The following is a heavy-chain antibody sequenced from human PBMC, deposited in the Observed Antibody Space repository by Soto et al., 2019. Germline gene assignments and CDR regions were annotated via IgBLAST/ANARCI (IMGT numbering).Heavy chain of an antibody. D-gene: IGHD3-3*01. J-gene: IGHJ5*01. CDR3: AHSLWRGYKAWFDS. CDR2: IYWDDDK. Sequence: QITLKESGPTRVKPTQTLTLTCTFSGFSLSTSGVGVGWIRQPPGKALEWLALIYWDDDKRYSPSLKTRLTISKYTXXNQVVLTMSNMDPVDTATYCCAHSLWRGYKAWFDSWGQGSLVTVSS. CDR1: GFSLSTSGVG. V-gene: IGHV2-5*02.